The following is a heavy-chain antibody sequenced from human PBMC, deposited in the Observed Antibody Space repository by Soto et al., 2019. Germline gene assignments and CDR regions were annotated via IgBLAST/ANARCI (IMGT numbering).Heavy chain of an antibody. J-gene: IGHJ6*02. CDR2: FMPIFGTA. CDR3: ARDREQLGVSVNYGLDV. Sequence: QVQLVQSGAEVKKPGSSVKVSCKASGGTFSTYAVNWVRQAPGQGLEWMGGFMPIFGTAKYEQKFQGRVTITADESTSTAYMEMSSLISEDTAVYYCARDREQLGVSVNYGLDVWGQGTTVTVSS. V-gene: IGHV1-69*01. D-gene: IGHD6-6*01. CDR1: GGTFSTYA.